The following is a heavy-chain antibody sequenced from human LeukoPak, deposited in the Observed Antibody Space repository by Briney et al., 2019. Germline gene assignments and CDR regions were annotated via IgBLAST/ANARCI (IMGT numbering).Heavy chain of an antibody. CDR1: GFTFSSYG. V-gene: IGHV3-33*01. D-gene: IGHD1-26*01. J-gene: IGHJ3*02. CDR3: ARDRVSGSYPDAFDI. Sequence: PGRSLRLSCAASGFTFSSYGMHWVRQAPGKGLEWVAVIWYDGSNKYYADSVKGRFTISRDNSKNTLYLLMNSLRAEDTAVYYCARDRVSGSYPDAFDIWGQGTMVTVSS. CDR2: IWYDGSNK.